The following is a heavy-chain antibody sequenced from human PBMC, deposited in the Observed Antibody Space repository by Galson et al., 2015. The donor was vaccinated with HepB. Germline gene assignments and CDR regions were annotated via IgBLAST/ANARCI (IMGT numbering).Heavy chain of an antibody. Sequence: QSGAEVKKPGESLEISCKTSGYTFTSYWIGWVHQMPGKGLEWMGIIYPGDSAMRYSPSFEGRVSISAAKSIDTVYLHWSSLQASDTAMYYCAKHGLYGSGTYFDDWGQGTLVTVSS. CDR1: GYTFTSYW. V-gene: IGHV5-51*07. CDR3: AKHGLYGSGTYFDD. D-gene: IGHD3-10*01. CDR2: IYPGDSAM. J-gene: IGHJ4*02.